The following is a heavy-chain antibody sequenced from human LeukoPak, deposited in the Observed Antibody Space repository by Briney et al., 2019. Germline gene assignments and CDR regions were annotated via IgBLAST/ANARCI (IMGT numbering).Heavy chain of an antibody. CDR2: IYYSGST. J-gene: IGHJ4*02. Sequence: SETLSLTCTVSGGSISSSSYYWGWIRQPPGKGLEWIGSIYYSGSTYYNPSLKSRVTISVDTSKSQFSLKLSSVTAADTAVYYCAGRIAAAGTSPFDYWGQGTLVTVSS. D-gene: IGHD6-13*01. V-gene: IGHV4-39*07. CDR3: AGRIAAAGTSPFDY. CDR1: GGSISSSSYY.